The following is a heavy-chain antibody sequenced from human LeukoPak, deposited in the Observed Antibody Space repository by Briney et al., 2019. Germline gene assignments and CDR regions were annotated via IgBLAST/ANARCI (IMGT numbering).Heavy chain of an antibody. J-gene: IGHJ4*02. V-gene: IGHV3-7*01. D-gene: IGHD2-15*01. CDR3: ARGDCSGGSCYSV. Sequence: GGSLRLSCAASGFTFSSYWMNWVRQAPGKGLEWVANIKQDGSEKSYVDSVKGRFTISRDNAKNSLYLQMNSLRAEDTAVYYCARGDCSGGSCYSVWGQGTLVTVSS. CDR1: GFTFSSYW. CDR2: IKQDGSEK.